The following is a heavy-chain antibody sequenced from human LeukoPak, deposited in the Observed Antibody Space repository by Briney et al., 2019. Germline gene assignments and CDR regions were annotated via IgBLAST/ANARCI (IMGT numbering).Heavy chain of an antibody. CDR2: IYYSGST. J-gene: IGHJ5*02. CDR3: ARHMGEGRQQPVHWFDP. V-gene: IGHV4-59*08. D-gene: IGHD6-13*01. Sequence: SETLSLTCTVSGGSISSYYWSWIRQPPGKGLEWIGYIYYSGSTNYNPSLKSRVTISVDTSKNQFSLKLSSVTAADTAVYYCARHMGEGRQQPVHWFDPWGQGTLVTVSS. CDR1: GGSISSYY.